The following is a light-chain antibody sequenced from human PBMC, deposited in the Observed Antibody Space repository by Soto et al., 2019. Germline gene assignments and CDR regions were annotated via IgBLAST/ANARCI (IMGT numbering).Light chain of an antibody. V-gene: IGLV1-40*01. CDR3: QSYDSSPV. CDR2: GNS. J-gene: IGLJ2*01. CDR1: SSNIGAGYD. Sequence: QSVLTQPPSVSGAPGQRVTISCTGRSSNIGAGYDVHWYQQLPGTAPKLLIYGNSNRPSRVPDRFSGSKSGTSASLAITGLQAEDEADYYCQSYDSSPVFGGGTKLTVL.